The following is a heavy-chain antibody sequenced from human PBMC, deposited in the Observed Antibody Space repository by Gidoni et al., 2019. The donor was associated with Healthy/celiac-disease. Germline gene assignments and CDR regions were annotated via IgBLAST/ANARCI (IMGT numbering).Heavy chain of an antibody. CDR3: ARQLRYFDSPYFYGMDV. D-gene: IGHD3-9*01. CDR2: IDCNDDK. CDR1: GFSLTTSGMC. J-gene: IGHJ6*02. Sequence: QVTLRESGPALVKPTQTLTLTCTISGFSLTTSGMCVSWIRQPPGKALEWLALIDCNDDKYYSTSLKTRLTISKDTSKTQVVLTMTNMDPVDTATYYCARQLRYFDSPYFYGMDVWGQGTTVTVSS. V-gene: IGHV2-70*01.